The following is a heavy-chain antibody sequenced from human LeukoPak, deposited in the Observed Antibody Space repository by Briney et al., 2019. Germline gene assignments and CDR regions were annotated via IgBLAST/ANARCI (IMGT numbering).Heavy chain of an antibody. Sequence: SETLSLTCAVYGGSFSGYYWSWIRQPPGKGLEWIGEINHSGSTNYNPSLKSRVTISVDTSKNQFSLKLSSVTAADTAAYYCARIPQSVYCSSTSCRAYYYYYYMDAWGKGTTVTVSS. CDR1: GGSFSGYY. D-gene: IGHD2-2*01. V-gene: IGHV4-34*01. CDR3: ARIPQSVYCSSTSCRAYYYYYYMDA. CDR2: INHSGST. J-gene: IGHJ6*03.